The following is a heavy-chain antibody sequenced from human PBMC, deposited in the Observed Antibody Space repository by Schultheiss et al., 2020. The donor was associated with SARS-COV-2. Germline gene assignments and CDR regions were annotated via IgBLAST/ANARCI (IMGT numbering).Heavy chain of an antibody. Sequence: SETLSLTCTVSGGSISSGDYYWSWFRQPAGKGLEWIGRIYSSGSTNYNPSLKSRVTISVDKSKNQFSLKLSSVTAADTAVYYCARDDPGGSGSYFDYWGQGTLVTVSS. D-gene: IGHD3-10*01. CDR1: GGSISSGDYY. J-gene: IGHJ4*02. CDR2: IYSSGST. CDR3: ARDDPGGSGSYFDY. V-gene: IGHV4-61*02.